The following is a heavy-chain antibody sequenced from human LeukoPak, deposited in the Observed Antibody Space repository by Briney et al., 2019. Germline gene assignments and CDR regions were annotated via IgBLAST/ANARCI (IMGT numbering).Heavy chain of an antibody. Sequence: QPGGSLRLSCAASGFTFSSYGMHWVRQAPGKGLEWVAVISYDGSNKYYADSVKGRFTISRDNSKNTLYLQMNSLRAEDTAVYYCANRNVLRYFDRVLGGELVDYWGQGTLVTVS. CDR3: ANRNVLRYFDRVLGGELVDY. V-gene: IGHV3-30*18. D-gene: IGHD3-9*01. J-gene: IGHJ4*02. CDR2: ISYDGSNK. CDR1: GFTFSSYG.